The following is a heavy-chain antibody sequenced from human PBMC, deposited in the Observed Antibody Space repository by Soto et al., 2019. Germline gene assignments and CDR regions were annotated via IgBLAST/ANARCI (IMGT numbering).Heavy chain of an antibody. J-gene: IGHJ4*02. D-gene: IGHD3-10*01. CDR3: ARCGSGSFINPRPLDY. V-gene: IGHV1-69*06. CDR2: IIPIFGTA. Sequence: SVKVSCKASGGTFSSYAISWVRQAPGQGLEWMGGIIPIFGTANYAQKFQGRVTITADKSTSTAYMELSSLRSEETAVYYCARCGSGSFINPRPLDYWGQGTLVTVSS. CDR1: GGTFSSYA.